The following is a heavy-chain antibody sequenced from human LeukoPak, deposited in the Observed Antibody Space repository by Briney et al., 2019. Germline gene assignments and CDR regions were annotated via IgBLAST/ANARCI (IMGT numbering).Heavy chain of an antibody. CDR1: GFTFSSYA. CDR3: ARVDSVASAFDI. J-gene: IGHJ3*02. Sequence: GGSLRLSCAASGFTFSSYAMSWVRQAPGKGLEWVSAISGSGGSTYYADSVKGRFTISRDNSKNTLYLQMNSLRAEDTAVYYCARVDSVASAFDIWGQGTMVTVSS. D-gene: IGHD5-12*01. CDR2: ISGSGGST. V-gene: IGHV3-23*01.